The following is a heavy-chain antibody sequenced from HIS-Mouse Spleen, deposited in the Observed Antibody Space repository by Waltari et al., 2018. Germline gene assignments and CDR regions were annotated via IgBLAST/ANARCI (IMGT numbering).Heavy chain of an antibody. Sequence: QLQLQESGPGLVKPSETLSLTCTVSGGSISSSSYYWGWIRQPPGKGLEWIGSIYYSGRPDYTPSLKRRGTLSVDTSKNQFSLKLSSVTAADTAVYYCAREIPYSSSWYDWYFDLWGRGTLVTVSS. V-gene: IGHV4-39*07. CDR3: AREIPYSSSWYDWYFDL. CDR1: GGSISSSSYY. J-gene: IGHJ2*01. CDR2: IYYSGRP. D-gene: IGHD6-13*01.